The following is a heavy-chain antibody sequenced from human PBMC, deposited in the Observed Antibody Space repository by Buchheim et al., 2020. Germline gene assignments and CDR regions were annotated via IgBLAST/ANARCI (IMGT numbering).Heavy chain of an antibody. Sequence: EVQLVESGGGLVQPGGSLRLSCAASGFSFNVYWMSWIRQAPGKGLQWVANIKQDGSEGYYMDSVRGRFTISRDNAKNTLYLQINSLRAEDTALYYCARDNNNLFDYWGQGT. D-gene: IGHD1/OR15-1a*01. V-gene: IGHV3-7*01. CDR2: IKQDGSEG. CDR3: ARDNNNLFDY. CDR1: GFSFNVYW. J-gene: IGHJ4*02.